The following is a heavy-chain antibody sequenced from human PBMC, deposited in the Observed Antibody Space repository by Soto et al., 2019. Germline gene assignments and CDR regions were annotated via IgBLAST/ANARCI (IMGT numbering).Heavy chain of an antibody. CDR1: GFTFSFYA. CDR3: AKSRTAGSSISDYYYGMDV. D-gene: IGHD2-2*01. J-gene: IGHJ6*02. CDR2: ISGSGGST. Sequence: EVQLLESGGGLVQPGGSLRLSCAASGFTFSFYAMSWVRQAPGKGLEWVSAISGSGGSTYYADSVKGRFTISRDNSKNTLYLQMNSMRAEDTAVYYCAKSRTAGSSISDYYYGMDVWGQGTTVTVSS. V-gene: IGHV3-23*01.